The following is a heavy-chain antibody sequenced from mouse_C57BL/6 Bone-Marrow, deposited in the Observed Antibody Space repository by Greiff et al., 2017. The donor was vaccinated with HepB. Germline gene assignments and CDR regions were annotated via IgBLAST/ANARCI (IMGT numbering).Heavy chain of an antibody. CDR1: GYSITSDY. CDR3: AKSLTGTLEGFAY. J-gene: IGHJ3*01. CDR2: ISYSGST. Sequence: VQLQQSGPGLAKPSQTLSLTCSVTGYSITSDYWNWIRKFPGNKLEYMGYISYSGSTYYNPSLKSRISITRDTSKNQYYLQLNSVTTEDTATYYCAKSLTGTLEGFAYWGQGTLVTVSA. D-gene: IGHD4-1*01. V-gene: IGHV3-8*01.